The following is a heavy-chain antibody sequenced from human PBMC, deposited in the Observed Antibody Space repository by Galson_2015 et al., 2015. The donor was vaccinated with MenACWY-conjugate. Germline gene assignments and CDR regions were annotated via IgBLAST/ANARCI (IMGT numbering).Heavy chain of an antibody. CDR3: ARVPGYSYGYYDW. D-gene: IGHD5-18*01. V-gene: IGHV3-48*02. Sequence: SLRLSCAASGFTFSPYRMNWVRQAPGKGLEWVSYISSRSSTIYYADSVKGRFTISRDNAKNSLYLQMNTLRDDDTAVYYCARVPGYSYGYYDWWGQGTLVTVSS. CDR1: GFTFSPYR. J-gene: IGHJ4*02. CDR2: ISSRSSTI.